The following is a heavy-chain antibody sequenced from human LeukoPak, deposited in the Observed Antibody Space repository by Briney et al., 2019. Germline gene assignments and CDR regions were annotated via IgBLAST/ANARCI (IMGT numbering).Heavy chain of an antibody. D-gene: IGHD3-10*01. CDR3: ARGGLWFGKINWSDP. V-gene: IGHV4-39*07. J-gene: IGHJ5*02. CDR2: INHSGST. CDR1: GVSISSSNSY. Sequence: SETLSLTCTVSGVSISSSNSYWSWIRQPPGKGLEWIGEINHSGSTNYNPSLKSRVTISVDTSKNQFSLKLSSVTAADTAVYYCARGGLWFGKINWSDPWGQGTLVTVSS.